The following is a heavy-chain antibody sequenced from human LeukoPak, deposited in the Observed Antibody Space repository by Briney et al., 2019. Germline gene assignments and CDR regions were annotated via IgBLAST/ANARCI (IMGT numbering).Heavy chain of an antibody. V-gene: IGHV1-69*04. CDR2: IIPIIGVP. CDR3: AREVRKGASASFYFDN. Sequence: ASVKISCKTSGASFSSYAISWVRQVPGQGFEWMGRIIPIIGVPAYTGNLQDRVTITADLSTSTAYMQLSSLRSDDTAMYYCAREVRKGASASFYFDNWGQGTLVTVSS. J-gene: IGHJ4*02. D-gene: IGHD1-26*01. CDR1: GASFSSYA.